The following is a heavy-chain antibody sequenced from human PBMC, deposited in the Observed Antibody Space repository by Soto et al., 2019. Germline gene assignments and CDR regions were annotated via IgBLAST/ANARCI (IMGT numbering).Heavy chain of an antibody. V-gene: IGHV1-46*01. CDR1: GYTFTSYY. D-gene: IGHD3-16*02. CDR3: ARDLSDYVWGSYRYDAFDI. J-gene: IGHJ3*02. Sequence: QVQLVQSGAEVKKPGASVKVSCKASGYTFTSYYMHWVRQAPGQGLEWMGIINPSGGSTSYAQKFQGRVTMTRDTSTSTVYMELSSLRSEDTAVYYCARDLSDYVWGSYRYDAFDIWGQGTMVTVSS. CDR2: INPSGGST.